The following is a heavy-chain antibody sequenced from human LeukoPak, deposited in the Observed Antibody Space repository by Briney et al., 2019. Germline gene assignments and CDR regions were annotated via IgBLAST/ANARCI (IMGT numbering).Heavy chain of an antibody. V-gene: IGHV3-48*01. D-gene: IGHD3-22*01. CDR3: ARETYYYDSSGYYYSRGKDY. CDR1: GFTFSSYG. J-gene: IGHJ4*02. CDR2: ISSGSRTI. Sequence: GGSLRLSCAASGFTFSSYGMHWVRQTPGKGLEWVSYISSGSRTIYYADSVKGRFTISRDNGKNSLYLQMNSLRAEDTAVYYCARETYYYDSSGYYYSRGKDYWGQGTLVTVSS.